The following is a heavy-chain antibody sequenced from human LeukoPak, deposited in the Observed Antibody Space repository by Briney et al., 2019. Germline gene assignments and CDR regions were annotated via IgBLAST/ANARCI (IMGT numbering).Heavy chain of an antibody. CDR2: IYHSGST. CDR3: ARDMGGLSAFDI. CDR1: GGSISSGGYY. D-gene: IGHD1-26*01. V-gene: IGHV4-30-2*01. J-gene: IGHJ3*02. Sequence: SETLSLTCTISGGSISSGGYYWSWIRQPPGKGLEWIGYIYHSGSTYYNPSLKSRVTISVDRSKNQFSLKLSSVTAADTAVYYCARDMGGLSAFDIWGQGTMVTVSS.